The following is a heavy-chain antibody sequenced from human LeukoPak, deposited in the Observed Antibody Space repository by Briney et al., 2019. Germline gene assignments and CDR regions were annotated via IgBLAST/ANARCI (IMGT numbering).Heavy chain of an antibody. J-gene: IGHJ4*02. CDR1: EFTFNNYW. CDR3: VRGHVGTIFGVIPVNPLGY. V-gene: IGHV3-74*01. Sequence: PGGSLRLSCAASEFTFNNYWMHWVRQAPGKGLVWVSRVQDDERSASYGDSVKGRFTISKDNAKNILYLQMDGLRVEDTAVYYCVRGHVGTIFGVIPVNPLGYWGQGTLVTVSS. D-gene: IGHD3-3*01. CDR2: VQDDERSA.